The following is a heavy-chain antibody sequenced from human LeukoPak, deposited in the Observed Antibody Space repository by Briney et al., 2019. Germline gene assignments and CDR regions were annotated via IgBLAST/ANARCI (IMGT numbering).Heavy chain of an antibody. CDR1: GGSISSGDYY. J-gene: IGHJ3*02. V-gene: IGHV4-30-4*01. D-gene: IGHD4-23*01. CDR3: ARDPRWSHAFDI. CDR2: IYYSGST. Sequence: SETLSLTCTVSGGSISSGDYYWSWIRQPPGKGLEWIGYIYYSGSTYYNPSLKSRVTISVDTSKNRFSLKLSSVTAADTAVYYCARDPRWSHAFDIWGQGTMVTVSS.